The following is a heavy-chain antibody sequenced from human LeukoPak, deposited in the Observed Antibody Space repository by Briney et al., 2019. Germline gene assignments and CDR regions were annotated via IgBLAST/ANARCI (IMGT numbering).Heavy chain of an antibody. CDR2: VDPEDGET. Sequence: ASVKVSCKASGYTFTDYYMHWVQQAPGKGLEWMGRVDPEDGETIYAEKFQGRVTITADTSTDTAYMELSSLRSEDTAVYYCATALGRVVPAATLYYYYYMDVWGKGTTVTVSS. D-gene: IGHD2-2*01. J-gene: IGHJ6*03. CDR3: ATALGRVVPAATLYYYYYMDV. CDR1: GYTFTDYY. V-gene: IGHV1-69-2*01.